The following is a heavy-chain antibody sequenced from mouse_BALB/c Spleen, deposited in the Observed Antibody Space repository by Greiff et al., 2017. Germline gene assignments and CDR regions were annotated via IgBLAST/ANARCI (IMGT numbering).Heavy chain of an antibody. V-gene: IGHV14-3*02. Sequence: VQLQQSGAELVKPGASVKLSCTASGFNIKDTYMYWVKQRPEQGLEWIGRIDPANGNTKYDPKFQGKATTTADTSSNTAYLQLSSLTYEDTAVYCCARGYYFDYWGQGTTLTVSS. CDR3: ARGYYFDY. J-gene: IGHJ2*01. CDR1: GFNIKDTY. CDR2: IDPANGNT.